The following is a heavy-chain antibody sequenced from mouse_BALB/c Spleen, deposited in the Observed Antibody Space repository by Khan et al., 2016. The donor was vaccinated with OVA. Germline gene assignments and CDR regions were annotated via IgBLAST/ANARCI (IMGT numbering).Heavy chain of an antibody. CDR2: IWGDGST. J-gene: IGHJ4*01. D-gene: IGHD1-1*01. Sequence: QVQLQQSGPGLVAPSQSLSITCTVSGFSLTSYGVSWVRQSPGKGLEWLGVIWGDGSTNYHSTLISRLIIFKNNSTSQVFLKLTGLQTDDTATYYCAKFTPDYYSMDYWGQGTSVTVSS. CDR1: GFSLTSYG. CDR3: AKFTPDYYSMDY. V-gene: IGHV2-3*01.